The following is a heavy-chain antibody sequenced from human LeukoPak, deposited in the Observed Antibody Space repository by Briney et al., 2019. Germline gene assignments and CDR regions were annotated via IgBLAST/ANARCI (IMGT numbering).Heavy chain of an antibody. CDR1: GGSISSHY. CDR3: ARANGSGSYNWFDP. Sequence: SETLSLTCTASGGSISSHYWSWIRQPPGKGLEWIGYIYYSGSTNYNPSLKSRVTISVDTSKNQFSLKLSSVTAADTAVYYCARANGSGSYNWFDPWGQGTLVTVSS. CDR2: IYYSGST. J-gene: IGHJ5*02. D-gene: IGHD3-10*01. V-gene: IGHV4-59*11.